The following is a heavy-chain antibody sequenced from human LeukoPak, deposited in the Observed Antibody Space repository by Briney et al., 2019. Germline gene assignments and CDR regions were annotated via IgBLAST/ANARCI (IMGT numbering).Heavy chain of an antibody. CDR3: ARDPSNTSGWYIYFDL. V-gene: IGHV1-18*01. D-gene: IGHD6-19*01. CDR1: GYTFTRYA. J-gene: IGHJ4*02. CDR2: ISTYNGDT. Sequence: ASVKVSCKPSGYTFTRYAISWVRQAPGQGREWMGWISTYNGDTKYAQNFQGRVTMTSDTSTSTAYMQLRSLRSDDTAVYYCARDPSNTSGWYIYFDLWGQGTPVTVSS.